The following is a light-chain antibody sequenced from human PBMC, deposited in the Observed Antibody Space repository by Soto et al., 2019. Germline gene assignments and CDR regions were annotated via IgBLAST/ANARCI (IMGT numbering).Light chain of an antibody. Sequence: EIVMTQSPATLSVSPGGRAALSCRASQSISGTLAWYQQKPGQAPRLLIYGASTRATSFPARFSGSGSGTDFTLTISSLQSEDFEVHYCQQYNNWPWTLDQGTKVDIK. J-gene: IGKJ1*01. V-gene: IGKV3-15*01. CDR1: QSISGT. CDR2: GAS. CDR3: QQYNNWPWT.